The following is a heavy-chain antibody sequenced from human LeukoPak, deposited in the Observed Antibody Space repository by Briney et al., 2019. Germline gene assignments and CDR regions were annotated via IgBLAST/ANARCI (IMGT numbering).Heavy chain of an antibody. J-gene: IGHJ4*02. CDR3: VKRALTTAWIDN. CDR2: ISPSGSST. D-gene: IGHD3-3*01. Sequence: GESLRLSCSASGFTFSSFAIHWVRQAPGKGLEYVSAISPSGSSTFYPDSVKGRFTISRDNSKNTVYLQLSSLRAEDTAVYYCVKRALTTAWIDNWGQGTLVTVSS. CDR1: GFTFSSFA. V-gene: IGHV3-64D*09.